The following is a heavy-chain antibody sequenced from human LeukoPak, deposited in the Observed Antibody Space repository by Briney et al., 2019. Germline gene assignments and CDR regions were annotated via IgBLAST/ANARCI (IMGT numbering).Heavy chain of an antibody. CDR1: GGSFSGYY. CDR3: ARLLTYYYDSSGRRGYNWFDP. J-gene: IGHJ5*02. CDR2: INHSGST. D-gene: IGHD3-22*01. V-gene: IGHV4-34*01. Sequence: SETLSLTSAVYGGSFSGYYWSWIRQPPGKGLEWIGEINHSGSTNYNPSLKSRVTISVDTSKNQFSLKLSSVTAADTAVYYCARLLTYYYDSSGRRGYNWFDPWGQGTLVTVSS.